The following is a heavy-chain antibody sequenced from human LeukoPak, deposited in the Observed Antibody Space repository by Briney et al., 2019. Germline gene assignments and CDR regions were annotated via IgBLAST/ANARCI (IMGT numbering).Heavy chain of an antibody. Sequence: QPGGSLRLSCAASGFTFSSYEMNWVRQAPGKGLEWVSYISSSGSTIYYADSVKGRFTISRDNAKNSLYLQMNSLRAEDTAVYYCARTGYLHFDYWGQGTLVTVSS. V-gene: IGHV3-48*03. D-gene: IGHD3-9*01. CDR1: GFTFSSYE. CDR3: ARTGYLHFDY. J-gene: IGHJ4*02. CDR2: ISSSGSTI.